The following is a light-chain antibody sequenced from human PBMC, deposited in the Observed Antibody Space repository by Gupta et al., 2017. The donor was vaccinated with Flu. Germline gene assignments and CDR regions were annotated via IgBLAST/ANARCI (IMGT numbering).Light chain of an antibody. CDR1: QSCDNQ. J-gene: IGKJ1*01. CDR3: QQSDCSPWT. Sequence: PSSLSAAVGDSVTITGRAGQSCDNQLNWYQQKPGKAPKRLIYSASTWHNGVPVRFSGSGSGTEFTLTISSLQPDDFATYYCQQSDCSPWTFGQGTRVEIK. CDR2: SAS. V-gene: IGKV1-39*01.